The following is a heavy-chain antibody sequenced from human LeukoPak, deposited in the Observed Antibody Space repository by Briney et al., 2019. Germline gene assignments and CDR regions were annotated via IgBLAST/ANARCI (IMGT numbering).Heavy chain of an antibody. D-gene: IGHD6-6*01. V-gene: IGHV3-53*01. Sequence: GGSLRLSCAVSGFIVSSNGMSWVRQAPGRELKWVSVIYSGGSTYYADSVKGRFTISRDTSKNTVYLQMNSLRAEDTAMYYCARFSSSPRYFDLWGRGTLVTVSS. CDR3: ARFSSSPRYFDL. CDR2: IYSGGST. J-gene: IGHJ2*01. CDR1: GFIVSSNG.